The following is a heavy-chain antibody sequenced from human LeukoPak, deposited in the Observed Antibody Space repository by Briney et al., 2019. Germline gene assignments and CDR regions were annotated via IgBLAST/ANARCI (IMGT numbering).Heavy chain of an antibody. D-gene: IGHD3-10*01. V-gene: IGHV3-74*01. CDR2: INTDGSIT. Sequence: GGSLRLSCAASGFTFSDYWIHWVRQAPGKGLVWVSRINTDGSITNYADSVKGRFSISRDNAKNTLYLQMSSLGAEDTAVYYCARDRGPRTGFMVREAYDYWGQGTLVTVSS. CDR3: ARDRGPRTGFMVREAYDY. J-gene: IGHJ4*02. CDR1: GFTFSDYW.